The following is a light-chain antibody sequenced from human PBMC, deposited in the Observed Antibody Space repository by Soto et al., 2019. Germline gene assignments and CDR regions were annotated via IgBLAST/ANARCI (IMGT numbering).Light chain of an antibody. V-gene: IGKV1-12*01. Sequence: QVTPSPSSVCACVGGRVAIACRASQDVAAYLAWYQHKPGRAPELLIHAASSLHTGVPSRFSGSGSGTDFTLTINSLQPEDFATYYCQQRYSFPLTFGQGTRLEIK. J-gene: IGKJ5*01. CDR3: QQRYSFPLT. CDR1: QDVAAY. CDR2: AAS.